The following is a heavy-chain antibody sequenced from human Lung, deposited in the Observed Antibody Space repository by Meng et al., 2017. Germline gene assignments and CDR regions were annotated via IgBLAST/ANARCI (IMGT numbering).Heavy chain of an antibody. CDR3: ARDEDISAAGKLFGDY. J-gene: IGHJ4*02. Sequence: VQLVQSGAEVKKPGAPVKVPCKPSGYKFPDYYIHWVRRAPGQGLEWMGRINPKSGDTHYAQKFQARVTMTGDTSISTAYMELSGLRSDDTAMYYCARDEDISAAGKLFGDYWGQGTLVTVSS. D-gene: IGHD6-25*01. CDR1: GYKFPDYY. V-gene: IGHV1-2*06. CDR2: INPKSGDT.